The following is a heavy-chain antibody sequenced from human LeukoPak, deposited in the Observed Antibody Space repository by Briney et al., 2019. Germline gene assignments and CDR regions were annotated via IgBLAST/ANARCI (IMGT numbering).Heavy chain of an antibody. J-gene: IGHJ3*02. D-gene: IGHD2-21*02. CDR2: IIPIFGTA. Sequence: GGSLRLSCAASGFTFSSYAISWVRQAPGQGLEWMGGIIPIFGTANYAQKFQGRVTITADESTSTAYMELSSLRSEDTAVYYCATRSIVVVTAIAHDAFDIWGQGTMVTVSS. V-gene: IGHV1-69*01. CDR3: ATRSIVVVTAIAHDAFDI. CDR1: GFTFSSYA.